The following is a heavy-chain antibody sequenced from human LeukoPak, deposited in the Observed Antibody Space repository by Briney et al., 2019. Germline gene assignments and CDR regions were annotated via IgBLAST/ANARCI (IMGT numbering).Heavy chain of an antibody. J-gene: IGHJ4*02. CDR2: INWNRGGI. D-gene: IGHD6-13*01. CDR1: GFAFDEYA. CDR3: AKDRGIAAAGGDY. Sequence: PGRSLRLSCAASGFAFDEYAMHWVRQPPGKGLEWVSGINWNRGGIGYADSVKGRFTISRDNAKNSLYLQMNSLRAEDTAVYYCAKDRGIAAAGGDYWGQGTLVTVSS. V-gene: IGHV3-9*01.